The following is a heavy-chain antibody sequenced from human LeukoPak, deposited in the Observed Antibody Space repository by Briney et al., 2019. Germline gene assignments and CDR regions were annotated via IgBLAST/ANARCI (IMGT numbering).Heavy chain of an antibody. CDR2: INHSGST. CDR3: ARGSARIAEDYFDY. CDR1: GGSFSGYY. D-gene: IGHD6-13*01. J-gene: IGHJ4*02. V-gene: IGHV4-34*01. Sequence: PSETLSLTCAVYGGSFSGYYWSWIRQPPGKGLEWIGEINHSGSTNYNPSLKSRVTISVDTSKNQFSLKLSSVTAADTAVYYCARGSARIAEDYFDYWGQGNLVTVSS.